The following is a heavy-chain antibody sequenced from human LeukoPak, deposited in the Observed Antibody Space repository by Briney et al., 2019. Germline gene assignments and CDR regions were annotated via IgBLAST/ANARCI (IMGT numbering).Heavy chain of an antibody. D-gene: IGHD4-11*01. CDR3: AKDAQRGFDYSNSLEK. CDR2: IWSDGTEK. J-gene: IGHJ4*02. V-gene: IGHV3-33*06. CDR1: GFTYSHYG. Sequence: GGPLRLSCAASGFTYSHYGMHWVRQAPGKGLEWVAVIWSDGTEKYYGDAVKGRFTISRDNSRNTLYLQMNSLRGEDTAVYYCAKDAQRGFDYSNSLEKWGQGTLVTVSS.